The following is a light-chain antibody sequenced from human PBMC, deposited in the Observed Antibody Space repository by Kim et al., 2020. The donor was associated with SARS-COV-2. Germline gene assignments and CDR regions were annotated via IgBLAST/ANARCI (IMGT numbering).Light chain of an antibody. CDR1: ELGDKY. CDR2: EDT. J-gene: IGLJ2*01. V-gene: IGLV3-1*01. CDR3: QTWDTDTVV. Sequence: SYELTQPPSVSVSPGQTASITCSGDELGDKYACWYQQRPGQSPVLVIYEDTKRASGIPERFSGSTSGDTVTLTISGTQAMDEADYYCQTWDTDTVVFGGGTKLTVL.